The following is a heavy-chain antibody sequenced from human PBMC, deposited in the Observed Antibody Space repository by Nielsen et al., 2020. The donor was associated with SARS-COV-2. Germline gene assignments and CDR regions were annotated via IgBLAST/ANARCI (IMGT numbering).Heavy chain of an antibody. V-gene: IGHV3-72*01. Sequence: GGSLRLSCAASGFSFSDHYMDWVRQAPGKGLEWVARTRNRAKSYTTEYAASVKGRFTISRDDSEKSLYLQMNSLKTEDTAVYYCARGASVAVAGPSYYYGMDVWGQGTTVTVSS. D-gene: IGHD6-19*01. CDR1: GFSFSDHY. CDR3: ARGASVAVAGPSYYYGMDV. J-gene: IGHJ6*02. CDR2: TRNRAKSYTT.